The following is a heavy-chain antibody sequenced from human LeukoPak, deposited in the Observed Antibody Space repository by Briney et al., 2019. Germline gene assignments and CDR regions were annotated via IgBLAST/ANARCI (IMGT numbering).Heavy chain of an antibody. D-gene: IGHD4-17*01. J-gene: IGHJ6*04. CDR2: IRSKANNYAT. V-gene: IGHV3-73*01. CDR3: TSRRNGDYLSSTAMDV. CDR1: GFTFSGPV. Sequence: GGSLKLSCAAAGFTFSGPVMHWVRQASGRGLKWVGRIRSKANNYATAYAASVKGRFTISRDDSKNTTYLQMNSLKTEDTAVYYCTSRRNGDYLSSTAMDVWSKGTTVIVSS.